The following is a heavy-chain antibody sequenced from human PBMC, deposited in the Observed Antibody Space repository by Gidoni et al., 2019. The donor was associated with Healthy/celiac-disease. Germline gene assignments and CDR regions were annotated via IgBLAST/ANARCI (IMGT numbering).Heavy chain of an antibody. D-gene: IGHD1-26*01. CDR1: GGSISSSSYY. CDR3: RELRGYYYGMDV. V-gene: IGHV4-39*01. Sequence: QLQLQESGPGLVKPSETLSLTCTVSGGSISSSSYYWGWIRQPPGKGLEWIGSIYYSGSTYYNPSLKSRVTISVDTSKNQFSLKLSSVTAADTAVYYCRELRGYYYGMDVWGQGTTVTVSS. CDR2: IYYSGST. J-gene: IGHJ6*02.